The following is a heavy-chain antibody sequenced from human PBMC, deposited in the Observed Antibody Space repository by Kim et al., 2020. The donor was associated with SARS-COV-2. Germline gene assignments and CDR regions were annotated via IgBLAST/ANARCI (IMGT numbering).Heavy chain of an antibody. V-gene: IGHV4-34*01. CDR1: GGSFSGYY. CDR3: ARCHRCSSTSCYPTSYWYFDL. J-gene: IGHJ2*01. Sequence: SETLSLTCAVYGGSFSGYYWSWIRQPPGKGLEWIGEINHSGSTNYNPSLKSRVTISVDTSKNQFSLKLSSVTAADTAVYYCARCHRCSSTSCYPTSYWYFDLWGRGTLVTVSS. D-gene: IGHD2-2*01. CDR2: INHSGST.